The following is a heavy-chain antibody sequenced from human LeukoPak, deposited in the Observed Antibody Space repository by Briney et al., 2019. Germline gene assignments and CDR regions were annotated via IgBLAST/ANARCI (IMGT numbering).Heavy chain of an antibody. CDR1: GGSISSGYY. V-gene: IGHV4-61*01. CDR2: IYYTGST. CDR3: ARVYGAGYDFRGAFDI. D-gene: IGHD5-12*01. J-gene: IGHJ3*02. Sequence: SETLSLTCTVSGGSISSGYYWGWIRQPPGKGLEWIGYIYYTGSTNSNPSLKSRVTISVDTSKNQFSLKLSSVTAADTAVYYCARVYGAGYDFRGAFDIWGQGTMVTVSS.